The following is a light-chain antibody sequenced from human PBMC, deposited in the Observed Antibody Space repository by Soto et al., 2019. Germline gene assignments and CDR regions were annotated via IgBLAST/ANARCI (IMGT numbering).Light chain of an antibody. CDR1: SSNIGNNY. Sequence: QSLLTQPPSLSAAPGQKVTISCSGSSSNIGNNYVSWYQQLPGTAPKLLIYDNNKRPSGIPDRFSGSKSGTSATLGITGLQTGDEADYYCGTWDSSLSAGGVFGTGTKV. CDR2: DNN. V-gene: IGLV1-51*01. J-gene: IGLJ1*01. CDR3: GTWDSSLSAGGV.